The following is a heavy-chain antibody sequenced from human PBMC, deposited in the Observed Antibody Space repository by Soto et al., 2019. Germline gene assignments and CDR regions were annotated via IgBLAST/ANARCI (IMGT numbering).Heavy chain of an antibody. J-gene: IGHJ5*02. CDR3: AKRRAPPTWFDP. CDR2: ISGSGGST. V-gene: IGHV3-23*01. Sequence: GGSLRLSCAASGFTFSSYAISWVRQAPGKGLEWVSAISGSGGSTYYADSVKGRFTISRDNSKNTLYLQMNSLRAEDTAVYYCAKRRAPPTWFDPWGQGTLVTVSS. D-gene: IGHD3-10*01. CDR1: GFTFSSYA.